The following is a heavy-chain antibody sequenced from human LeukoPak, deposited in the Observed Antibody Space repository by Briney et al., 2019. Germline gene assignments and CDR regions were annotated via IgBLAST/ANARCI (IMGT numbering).Heavy chain of an antibody. CDR1: GLIFSDSY. CDR2: ISNSGGYT. J-gene: IGHJ4*02. Sequence: PGGSLRLSCAASGLIFSDSYMSWIRQPPGKGLEWVSYISNSGGYTNYADSVKGRFTVSRDNGKNSLYLQMDSLRAEDTAVYYCASPGPYSSGYELDYWGQGTLVTVSS. V-gene: IGHV3-11*03. D-gene: IGHD3-22*01. CDR3: ASPGPYSSGYELDY.